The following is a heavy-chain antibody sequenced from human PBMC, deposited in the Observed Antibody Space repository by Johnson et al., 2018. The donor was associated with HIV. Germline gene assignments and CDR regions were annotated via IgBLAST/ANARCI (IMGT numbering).Heavy chain of an antibody. J-gene: IGHJ3*02. Sequence: VQLVESGGGLIQPGGSLRLSCAAPGFTFDDYAMHWVRQAPGKGLEWVSGISWNSGSIGYADSVKGRFTISRDNAKNSLYLQMNSLRAEDTALYYCAKDIQAEHLQEGAFDIWGQGTMVTVSS. CDR3: AKDIQAEHLQEGAFDI. V-gene: IGHV3-9*01. D-gene: IGHD6-13*01. CDR1: GFTFDDYA. CDR2: ISWNSGSI.